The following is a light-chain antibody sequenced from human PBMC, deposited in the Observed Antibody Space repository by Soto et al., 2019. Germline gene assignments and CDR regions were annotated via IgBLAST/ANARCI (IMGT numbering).Light chain of an antibody. CDR3: QAWDSSTHVV. J-gene: IGLJ2*01. CDR2: QDS. CDR1: TLGDKY. V-gene: IGLV3-1*01. Sequence: SYELTQPPSVSVSPGQTASITCSGDTLGDKYACWYQQKPGQSPVLLIYQDSKRPSGIPERFSGHNSGNTDTLTISGTQAMDEADYYCQAWDSSTHVVFGGGTKLTVL.